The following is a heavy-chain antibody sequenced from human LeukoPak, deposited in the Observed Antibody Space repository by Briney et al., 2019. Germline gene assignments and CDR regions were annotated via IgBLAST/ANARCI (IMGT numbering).Heavy chain of an antibody. CDR2: IYFSGNT. D-gene: IGHD3-9*01. V-gene: IGHV4-39*01. Sequence: PSETLSLTCTVSGDSISTGSHYWGWIRQPPGKGLEWIGSIYFSGNTYYNPSLKSRVTISVNTSKNQFSLNLSSVTAADTAVYYCARETGTVSWGQGTLVTVSS. CDR3: ARETGTVS. J-gene: IGHJ5*02. CDR1: GDSISTGSHY.